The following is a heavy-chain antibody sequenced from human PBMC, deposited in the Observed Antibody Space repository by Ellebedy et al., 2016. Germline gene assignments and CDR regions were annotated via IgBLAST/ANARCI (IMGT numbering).Heavy chain of an antibody. V-gene: IGHV3-23*01. CDR2: ISASGGST. CDR3: ARGGYSYGYDRDTLDY. J-gene: IGHJ4*02. Sequence: GESLKISXAASGFTFSSYAMSWVRQAPGKGLEWVSSISASGGSTYYADSVKGRFTISRDNSKNTLYLQMNSLRVEDTAVYYCARGGYSYGYDRDTLDYWGQGTLVTVSS. D-gene: IGHD5-18*01. CDR1: GFTFSSYA.